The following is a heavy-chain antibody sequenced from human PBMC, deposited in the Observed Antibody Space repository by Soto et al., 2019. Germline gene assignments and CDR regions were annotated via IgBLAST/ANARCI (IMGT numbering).Heavy chain of an antibody. CDR3: AKDRATVFTVTTTALRGYFDL. V-gene: IGHV3-30*18. CDR1: GFTFSSYG. CDR2: ISYDGSNK. J-gene: IGHJ2*01. D-gene: IGHD4-17*01. Sequence: QVQLVESGGGVVQPGRSLRLSCAASGFTFSSYGMHWVRQAPGKGLEWVAVISYDGSNKYYADSVKGRFTISRDNAKNTLYLQRNRLRAEDAAVYYCAKDRATVFTVTTTALRGYFDLWGRGTLVTVSS.